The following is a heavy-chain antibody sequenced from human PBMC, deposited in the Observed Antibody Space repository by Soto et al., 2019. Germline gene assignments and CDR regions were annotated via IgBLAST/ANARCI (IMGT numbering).Heavy chain of an antibody. J-gene: IGHJ6*02. CDR2: INTSGGAP. CDR3: AKVRKAAAGYYYYGMDV. V-gene: IGHV3-23*01. CDR1: GFTFSTYA. D-gene: IGHD6-13*01. Sequence: GGSLRLSCAASGFTFSTYAMSWVRQAPGKEPEWVSTINTSGGAPYYADSVKGRFTISRDNSKNTLHLQMNSLRAEDTAVYYCAKVRKAAAGYYYYGMDVWGRGTTVTVSS.